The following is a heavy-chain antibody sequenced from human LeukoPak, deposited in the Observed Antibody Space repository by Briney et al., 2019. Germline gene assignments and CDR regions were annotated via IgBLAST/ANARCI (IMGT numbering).Heavy chain of an antibody. CDR3: ARAGGLDV. CDR2: INHNGNVN. CDR1: GFTFSSYW. V-gene: IGHV3-7*03. J-gene: IGHJ6*02. Sequence: GGSLRLSCAASGFTFSSYWMNWARQAPGKGLEWVASINHNGNVNYYVDSVKGRFTISRDNAKNSLYLQMRILSAEDTAVYCCARAGGLDVWRQGATVTVSS.